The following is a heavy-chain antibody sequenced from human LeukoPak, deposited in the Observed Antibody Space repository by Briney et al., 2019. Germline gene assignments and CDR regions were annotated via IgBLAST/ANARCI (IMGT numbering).Heavy chain of an antibody. D-gene: IGHD3-10*01. CDR2: IYSGGST. J-gene: IGHJ4*02. CDR1: GFTVSSNY. Sequence: PGGSLRLSCAASGFTVSSNYMSWVRQAPGKGLEWVSVIYSGGSTYYADSVKGRFTISRDNSKNTLYLQMNSLRAEDTAVYYCARAPKGGSGRFDYWGQGTLVTVSS. CDR3: ARAPKGGSGRFDY. V-gene: IGHV3-53*01.